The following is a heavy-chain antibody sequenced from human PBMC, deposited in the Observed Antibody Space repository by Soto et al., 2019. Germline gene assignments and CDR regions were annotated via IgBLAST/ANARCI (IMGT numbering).Heavy chain of an antibody. J-gene: IGHJ4*02. CDR1: GGSISSYY. Sequence: QVQLQESGPGLVKPSETLSLTCTVSGGSISSYYWSWIRQPPGKGLEWIASGSTNYNPSLKSRVTISVDTSMDQFTLKLSSVTAADTAVYYCASRPVLGYFFDYWGQGTLVTVSS. V-gene: IGHV4-4*09. CDR2: SGST. CDR3: ASRPVLGYFFDY.